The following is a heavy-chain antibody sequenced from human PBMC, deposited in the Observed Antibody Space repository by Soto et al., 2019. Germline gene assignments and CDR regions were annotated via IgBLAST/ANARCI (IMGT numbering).Heavy chain of an antibody. Sequence: SVKVSCKASGGTFSSYAISWVRQAPGQGLEWMGGIIPIFGTANYAQKFQGRVTITADKSTSTAYMELSSLRSEDTAVYYCARGPPELPMLEDYYYYGMDVWGQGTTVTVSS. CDR3: ARGPPELPMLEDYYYYGMDV. CDR1: GGTFSSYA. D-gene: IGHD2-8*01. CDR2: IIPIFGTA. V-gene: IGHV1-69*06. J-gene: IGHJ6*02.